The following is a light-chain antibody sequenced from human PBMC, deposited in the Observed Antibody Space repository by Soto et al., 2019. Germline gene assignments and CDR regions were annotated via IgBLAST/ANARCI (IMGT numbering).Light chain of an antibody. V-gene: IGLV2-11*01. CDR2: DVN. CDR1: SSDVGDYNF. CDR3: CSYAGSYTLV. Sequence: QSALTQPRSVSGSPGQSVTISCTGTSSDVGDYNFVSWYQQHPGKAAKLMIYDVNKRPSGVPDRFSGSKSGNTASLTISGLQAEDEADFYCCSYAGSYTLVFGGGTKLTVL. J-gene: IGLJ2*01.